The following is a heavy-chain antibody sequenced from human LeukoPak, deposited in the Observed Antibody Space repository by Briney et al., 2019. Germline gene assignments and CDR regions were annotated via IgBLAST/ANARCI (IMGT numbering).Heavy chain of an antibody. CDR3: AKDSEYYDFWSRYNHYSYHYMDV. Sequence: PGGSLRLSCVASGFTMRTYGMSWVRQAPGKGLEWVSGTPSGGDNTYYADSVKGRFTISRDNYENTLYLQINSLRVEDTAIYYCAKDSEYYDFWSRYNHYSYHYMDVWGKGITVTVSS. D-gene: IGHD3-3*01. J-gene: IGHJ6*03. CDR1: GFTMRTYG. V-gene: IGHV3-23*01. CDR2: TPSGGDNT.